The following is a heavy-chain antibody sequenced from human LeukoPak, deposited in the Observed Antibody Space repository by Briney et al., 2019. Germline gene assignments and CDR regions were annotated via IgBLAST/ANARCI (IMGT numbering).Heavy chain of an antibody. CDR3: ARLRNNY. Sequence: GGSLRLSCVASGFGFNNYWMSWVRQAPGKGLEWVANMKPDGSEKYYVDSVKGRFTISRDNAKNSVYLQMNNLRAEDTAVYYCARLRNNYWGQGTLVTVSS. CDR1: GFGFNNYW. J-gene: IGHJ4*02. V-gene: IGHV3-7*01. CDR2: MKPDGSEK. D-gene: IGHD3-3*01.